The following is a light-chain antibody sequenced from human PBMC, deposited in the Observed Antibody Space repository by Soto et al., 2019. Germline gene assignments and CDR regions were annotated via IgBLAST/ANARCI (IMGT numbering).Light chain of an antibody. J-gene: IGKJ5*01. CDR2: ATS. CDR3: QQSYSTLIT. V-gene: IGKV1-39*01. Sequence: DIQMTQSPSSLSAFVGDRVTITCRASQSISGYLNWYQQKPGKAPKLLIFATSSLQSGVPSRFSGSGSGTDFTLTISSLQREDFAIYYCQQSYSTLITFGPGTRLEIK. CDR1: QSISGY.